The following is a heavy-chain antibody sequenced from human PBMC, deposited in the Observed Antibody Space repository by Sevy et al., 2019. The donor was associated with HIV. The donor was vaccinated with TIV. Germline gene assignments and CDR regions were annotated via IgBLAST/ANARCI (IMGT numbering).Heavy chain of an antibody. Sequence: GGSLRLSCAASGFTVSSNYMSWVRQAPGKGLEWVSVIYSGGSTYYADSVKGRFTISRDIAKNTLHLQMNSLRAEDTAVYYCARDLEFYDHGDYGPAFMPDFWGHGTLVTVSS. V-gene: IGHV3-53*01. CDR1: GFTVSSNY. CDR3: ARDLEFYDHGDYGPAFMPDF. CDR2: IYSGGST. J-gene: IGHJ4*01. D-gene: IGHD4-17*01.